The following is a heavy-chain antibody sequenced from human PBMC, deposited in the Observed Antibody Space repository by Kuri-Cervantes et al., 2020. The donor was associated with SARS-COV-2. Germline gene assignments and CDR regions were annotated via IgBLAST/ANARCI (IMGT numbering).Heavy chain of an antibody. Sequence: GGSLRLSCAASGFTFSSYAMSRVRQAPGKGLEWVSAISGSGGSTYYADSVKGRFTISRDNSKNTLYLQMNSLRAEDTAVYYCAKDSRWSAVAVFWYFDLWGRGTLVTVSS. D-gene: IGHD6-19*01. CDR2: ISGSGGST. CDR1: GFTFSSYA. CDR3: AKDSRWSAVAVFWYFDL. J-gene: IGHJ2*01. V-gene: IGHV3-23*01.